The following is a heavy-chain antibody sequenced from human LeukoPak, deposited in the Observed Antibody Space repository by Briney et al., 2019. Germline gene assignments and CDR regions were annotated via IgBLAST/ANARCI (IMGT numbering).Heavy chain of an antibody. CDR1: GFTFSNYW. V-gene: IGHV3-74*01. CDR3: AKDKGNDWFNAFDI. D-gene: IGHD3-9*01. J-gene: IGHJ3*02. Sequence: GGSLRLSCAASGFTFSNYWMHWVRQVPGKGLVWVSRINDDGSATFYADSVKGRFTISRDNAKNSLYLQMNSLRAEDTALYYCAKDKGNDWFNAFDIWGQGTMVTVSS. CDR2: INDDGSAT.